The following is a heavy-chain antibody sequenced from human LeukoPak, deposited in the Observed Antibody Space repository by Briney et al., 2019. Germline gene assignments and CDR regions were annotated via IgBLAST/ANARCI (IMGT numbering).Heavy chain of an antibody. CDR3: ARDPGFNYCGGDCPTPFDP. CDR2: IIPIFGTA. J-gene: IGHJ5*02. V-gene: IGHV1-69*01. Sequence: SVKVSCKASGGTFSSYAISWVRQAPGQGLEWMGGIIPIFGTANYAQKFQGRVTITADESTSTAYMELSSLRSEDTAVYYCARDPGFNYCGGDCPTPFDPWGQGTLVTVSS. D-gene: IGHD2-21*01. CDR1: GGTFSSYA.